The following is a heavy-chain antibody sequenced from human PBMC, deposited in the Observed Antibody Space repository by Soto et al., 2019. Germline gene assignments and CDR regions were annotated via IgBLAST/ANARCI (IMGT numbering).Heavy chain of an antibody. CDR1: GGSISSYY. CDR2: IYYTGST. CDR3: AGGRARLLSLYWYLDL. D-gene: IGHD2-21*02. V-gene: IGHV4-59*07. J-gene: IGHJ2*01. Sequence: QVQLQESGPGLVKPSDTLSLTCTVSGGSISSYYWSWIRQSPGKGLEWIGYIYYTGSTNSNPSLKSRGTISVDTSSNQVPLRLRSVTAADTAVYYCAGGRARLLSLYWYLDLWGRGTLVSVSS.